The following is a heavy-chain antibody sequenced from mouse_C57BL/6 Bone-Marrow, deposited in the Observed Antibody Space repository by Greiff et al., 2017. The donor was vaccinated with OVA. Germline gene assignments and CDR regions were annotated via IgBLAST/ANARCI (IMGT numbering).Heavy chain of an antibody. Sequence: VQLQQPGPELVKPGASVKISCKASGYSFTDYNMNWVKQSNGKSLEWIGVINPNYGTTSYNQKFKGKATLTVDQSSSTAYMQLNSLTSEDSAVYYCARKRGSSHYYYAMDYWGQGTSVTVSS. CDR1: GYSFTDYN. D-gene: IGHD1-1*01. J-gene: IGHJ4*01. CDR2: INPNYGTT. V-gene: IGHV1-39*01. CDR3: ARKRGSSHYYYAMDY.